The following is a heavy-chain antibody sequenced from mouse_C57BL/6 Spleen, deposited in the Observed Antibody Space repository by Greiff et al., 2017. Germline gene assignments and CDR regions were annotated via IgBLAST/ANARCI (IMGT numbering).Heavy chain of an antibody. Sequence: EVQLQESGTVLARPGASVKMSCKTSGYTFTSYWMHWVKQRPGQGLEWIGAIYPGNSDTSYNQKFKGKAKLTAVTSASTAYMELSSLTNEDSAVYYCTRTDYYYGSSYWYFDVWGTGTTVTVSS. CDR3: TRTDYYYGSSYWYFDV. D-gene: IGHD1-1*01. V-gene: IGHV1-5*01. CDR2: IYPGNSDT. J-gene: IGHJ1*03. CDR1: GYTFTSYW.